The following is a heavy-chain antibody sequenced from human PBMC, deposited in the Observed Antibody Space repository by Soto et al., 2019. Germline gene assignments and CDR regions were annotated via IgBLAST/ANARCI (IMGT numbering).Heavy chain of an antibody. V-gene: IGHV4-30-4*01. Sequence: QVQLEESGPGLVKPSQTLSLTCTVSGGSVSSGDYFWSWIRQPPGQGLGWIGYIYDSGSSYSNPSPKSRVTMSVYTSKIQFSLKLSSVAAADSAMYYCAREKGDSSGPKNFDAWGQGTLVTVSS. J-gene: IGHJ4*02. CDR1: GGSVSSGDYF. CDR2: IYDSGSS. CDR3: AREKGDSSGPKNFDA. D-gene: IGHD5-18*01.